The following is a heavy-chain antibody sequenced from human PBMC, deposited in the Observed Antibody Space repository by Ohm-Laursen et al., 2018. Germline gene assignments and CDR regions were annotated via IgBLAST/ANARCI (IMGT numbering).Heavy chain of an antibody. D-gene: IGHD6-13*01. CDR1: GFTFSTYW. V-gene: IGHV3-7*01. J-gene: IGHJ4*02. CDR3: ARDPPEDSSWYADY. CDR2: IKPDASEE. Sequence: SLRLSCAASGFTFSTYWMNWIRQAPGKGLEWVANIKPDASEEHYVDSVKGRFTISRDNANNSVYLQMNSLRAGDTAVYYCARDPPEDSSWYADYWGQGTLVTVSP.